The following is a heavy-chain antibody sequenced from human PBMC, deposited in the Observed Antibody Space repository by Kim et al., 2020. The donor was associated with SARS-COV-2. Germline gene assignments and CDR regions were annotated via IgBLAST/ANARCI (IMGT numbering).Heavy chain of an antibody. J-gene: IGHJ4*02. Sequence: SLKSRLTISKDTSKSQVVLTMTNMDPVDTATYYCARIPPDYGGDSYYFDYWGQGTLVTVSS. CDR3: ARIPPDYGGDSYYFDY. D-gene: IGHD2-21*02. V-gene: IGHV2-26*01.